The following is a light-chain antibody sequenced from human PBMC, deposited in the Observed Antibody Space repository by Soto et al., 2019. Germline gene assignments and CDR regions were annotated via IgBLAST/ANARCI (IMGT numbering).Light chain of an antibody. J-gene: IGLJ3*02. CDR2: SNN. Sequence: QSGLTQPPSASGTPGQRVTISCSGSSSNIGSNTVNWYQQLPGTAPKLLIYSNNQRPSGVPDRFSGSKSGTSASLAISGLQSEDEADYYCAAWDDSLNGQVFGGGTKVTVL. CDR3: AAWDDSLNGQV. V-gene: IGLV1-44*01. CDR1: SSNIGSNT.